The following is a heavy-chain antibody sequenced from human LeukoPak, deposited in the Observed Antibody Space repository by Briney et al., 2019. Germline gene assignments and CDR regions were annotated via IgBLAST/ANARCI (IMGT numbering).Heavy chain of an antibody. CDR2: IYYSGST. D-gene: IGHD5-24*01. V-gene: IGHV4-30-4*01. CDR1: GGSISSGDYY. Sequence: PSQTLSLTCTVSGGSISSGDYYWSWIRQPPGKGLEWIGYIYYSGSTYYNPSLKSRVTISVDTSKNQFSLKLSSVTAADTAVYYCARVPRDGYNLDYWGQGTLVTVSS. J-gene: IGHJ4*02. CDR3: ARVPRDGYNLDY.